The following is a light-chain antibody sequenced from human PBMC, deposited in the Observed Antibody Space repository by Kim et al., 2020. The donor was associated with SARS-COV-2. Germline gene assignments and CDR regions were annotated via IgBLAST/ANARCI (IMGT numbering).Light chain of an antibody. CDR3: CSYAGDYVI. V-gene: IGLV2-11*01. CDR2: DVT. J-gene: IGLJ2*01. CDR1: SNNIVFYNY. Sequence: PGQSVTISCTGASNNIVFYNYVSWYQHHPGRAPKLIIYDVTKRPSGVPDRFSGSKSGNTASLTVSGLQSEDEADYYCCSYAGDYVIFGGGTQLTVL.